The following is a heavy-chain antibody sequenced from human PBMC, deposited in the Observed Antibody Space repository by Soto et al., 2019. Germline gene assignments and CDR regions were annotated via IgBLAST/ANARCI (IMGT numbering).Heavy chain of an antibody. D-gene: IGHD2-15*01. CDR3: ARVVVAATSYYYGMDV. CDR2: IYYSGST. J-gene: IGHJ6*02. V-gene: IGHV4-59*01. Sequence: PSATLSLTCTVSGGPISRYYWSWIRQPPGTGQEWIGYIYYSGSTNYNPSLKSRVTLSVDTSKNQFSLKLSSVTAADTAVYYCARVVVAATSYYYGMDVWGQGTTVTVSS. CDR1: GGPISRYY.